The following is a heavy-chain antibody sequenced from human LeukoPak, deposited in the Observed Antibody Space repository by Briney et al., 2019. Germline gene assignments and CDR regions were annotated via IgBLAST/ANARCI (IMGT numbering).Heavy chain of an antibody. V-gene: IGHV3-21*01. J-gene: IGHJ4*02. CDR1: GFTFSSYS. CDR3: ARDLPDRYGSGSYYQY. CDR2: ISSISSYI. Sequence: PGGSLRLSCAASGFTFSSYSMNWVRQAPGEGLEWVSSISSISSYIYYADSVKGGFTISRDNAKNSLYLQMNSLRAENTAVYYCARDLPDRYGSGSYYQYWGQGTLVTVSS. D-gene: IGHD3-10*01.